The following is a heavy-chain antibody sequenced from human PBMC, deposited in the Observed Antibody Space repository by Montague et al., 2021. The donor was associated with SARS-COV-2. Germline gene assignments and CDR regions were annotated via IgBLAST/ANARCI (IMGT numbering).Heavy chain of an antibody. CDR1: GFTFRDYY. CDR3: ARDLAVDY. Sequence: SLRLSCAASGFTFRDYYMNWIRQAPGEGLEWVSSISSSGTTLYYASSVKGRFTISRDNAKNSLYLQMNSLRAEDTAVYYCARDLAVDYWGQGTLVTVS. CDR2: ISSSGTTL. J-gene: IGHJ4*02. V-gene: IGHV3-11*01.